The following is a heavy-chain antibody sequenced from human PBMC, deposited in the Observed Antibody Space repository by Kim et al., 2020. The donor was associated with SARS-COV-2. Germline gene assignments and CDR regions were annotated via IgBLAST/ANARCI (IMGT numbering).Heavy chain of an antibody. Sequence: GGSLRLSCAASGFTFSSYGMHWVRQAPGKGLEWVAVISYDGSNKYYADSVKGRFTISRDNSKNTLYLQMNSLRAEDTAVYYCAILRFVATISPSMDVWGQGTTVTVSS. CDR3: AILRFVATISPSMDV. D-gene: IGHD5-12*01. V-gene: IGHV3-30*03. CDR1: GFTFSSYG. J-gene: IGHJ6*02. CDR2: ISYDGSNK.